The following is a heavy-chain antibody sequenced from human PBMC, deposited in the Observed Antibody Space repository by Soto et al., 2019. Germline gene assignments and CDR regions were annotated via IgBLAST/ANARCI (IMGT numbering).Heavy chain of an antibody. V-gene: IGHV4-59*01. CDR1: GGSISTYY. CDR2: VYYTGST. Sequence: SETLSLTCTVSGGSISTYYWTWIRQPPGKGLEYIGYVYYTGSTNYSPSLKSRLTMSVDTSKNQFSLKLNSVNAADTAVYFCARGFCSGGSCYWFDPWGQGSPVTVSS. J-gene: IGHJ5*02. D-gene: IGHD2-15*01. CDR3: ARGFCSGGSCYWFDP.